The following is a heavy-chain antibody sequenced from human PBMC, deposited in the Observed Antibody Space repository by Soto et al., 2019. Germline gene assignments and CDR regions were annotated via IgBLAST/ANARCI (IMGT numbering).Heavy chain of an antibody. V-gene: IGHV3-33*01. J-gene: IGHJ4*02. CDR3: VRDPYLPAAGRLSSLHY. CDR1: GFSFSSYA. Sequence: GGSLRLSCAASGFSFSSYAMHWARQSPGKGLEWVAAIWYDGVNKYYADSVKGRFTISRDNSNNTLYVQMNSLKAEDTAVYYCVRDPYLPAAGRLSSLHYWGPGTLVTVSS. CDR2: IWYDGVNK. D-gene: IGHD2-2*01.